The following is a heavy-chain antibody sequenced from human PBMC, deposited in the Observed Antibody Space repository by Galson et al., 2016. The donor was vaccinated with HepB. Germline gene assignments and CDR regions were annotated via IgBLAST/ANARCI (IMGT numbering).Heavy chain of an antibody. V-gene: IGHV3-48*04. CDR2: ISSGSSTI. CDR3: AHTWGRGWWNLDY. D-gene: IGHD2-8*02. Sequence: CAASEFTFSSYGMNWVRQAPGKGLEWISYISSGSSTIYYADSVQGRFTVSRDNAKNSLYLQMNSLRAEDTALYYCAHTWGRGWWNLDYWGQGTLVTVSS. J-gene: IGHJ4*02. CDR1: EFTFSSYG.